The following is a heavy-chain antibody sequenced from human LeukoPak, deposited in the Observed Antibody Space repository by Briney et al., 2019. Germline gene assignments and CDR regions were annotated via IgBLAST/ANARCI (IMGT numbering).Heavy chain of an antibody. CDR2: IWYDGTNK. V-gene: IGHV3-33*01. CDR3: ARDISVLLDGSFMDY. J-gene: IGHJ4*02. Sequence: GGSLRLSCAASGFTFSNYGMHWVRQAPGKGLEWVAVIWYDGTNKYYADSVKGRFTISRDNSKNTLSLQMNSLRAEDTAVYYCARDISVLLDGSFMDYWGQGTLVTVSS. CDR1: GFTFSNYG. D-gene: IGHD5-24*01.